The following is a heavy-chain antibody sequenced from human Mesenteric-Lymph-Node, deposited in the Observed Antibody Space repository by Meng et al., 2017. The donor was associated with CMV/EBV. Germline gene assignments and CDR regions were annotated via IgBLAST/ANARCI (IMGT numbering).Heavy chain of an antibody. V-gene: IGHV1-18*01. CDR3: ARVTMTTAGGGWYDP. CDR1: VYPFTDYG. CDR2: ISAYNGNT. J-gene: IGHJ5*02. Sequence: SVYPFTDYGITWVRQAPGQGLEYMGWISAYNGNTNYAQALQGRVTMTTDTSTNTAYMELRSLRSDDTAVYYCARVTMTTAGGGWYDPWGQGTLVTVSS. D-gene: IGHD4-11*01.